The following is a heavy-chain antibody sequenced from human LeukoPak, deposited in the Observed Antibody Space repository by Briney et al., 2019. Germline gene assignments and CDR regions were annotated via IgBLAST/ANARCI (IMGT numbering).Heavy chain of an antibody. V-gene: IGHV4-59*01. CDR3: ARDHVVVVLGARSLGMDV. Sequence: SEPLSLTCTVSGGSISSYYWSWIRQPPGEGLEWIGYIYYSGSTNYNPSLKSRVTISVETSKNQFSLKLSSVTAADTAVYYCARDHVVVVLGARSLGMDVWRKATTVTVSS. J-gene: IGHJ6*04. CDR2: IYYSGST. D-gene: IGHD2-2*01. CDR1: GGSISSYY.